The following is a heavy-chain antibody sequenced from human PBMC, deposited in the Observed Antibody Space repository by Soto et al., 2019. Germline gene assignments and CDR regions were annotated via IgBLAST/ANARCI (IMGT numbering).Heavy chain of an antibody. V-gene: IGHV1-8*02. Sequence: QVQLVQSGAEVKKPGASVRLSCKASGYSFTTFDINWVRHASGQGLEWVGWMNPNTGDTVFVQNFQGRASMTRNSSLSTAFMEVSGLKVEDTAVYYCARGRGGATGGRLDYWGQGTPVIVSS. J-gene: IGHJ4*02. D-gene: IGHD2-8*02. CDR1: GYSFTTFD. CDR3: ARGRGGATGGRLDY. CDR2: MNPNTGDT.